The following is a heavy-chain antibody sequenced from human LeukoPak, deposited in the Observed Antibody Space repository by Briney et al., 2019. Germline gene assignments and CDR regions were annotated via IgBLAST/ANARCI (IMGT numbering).Heavy chain of an antibody. Sequence: PSETLSLTCTVSGGSISSSSYYWGWIRQPPGKGLEWIGSIYYSGSTYYNPSLKSRFTISVDTSKNQFSLKLTSVTPADTAVYYCARQSSIAVAGENFDYWGQGTLVPVSS. CDR3: ARQSSIAVAGENFDY. CDR2: IYYSGST. V-gene: IGHV4-39*01. J-gene: IGHJ4*02. CDR1: GGSISSSSYY. D-gene: IGHD6-19*01.